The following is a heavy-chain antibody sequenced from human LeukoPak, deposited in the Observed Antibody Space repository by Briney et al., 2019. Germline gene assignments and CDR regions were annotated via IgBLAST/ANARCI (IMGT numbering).Heavy chain of an antibody. CDR1: GGSVSSGNYY. CDR3: ARGRSGSSNT. J-gene: IGHJ3*01. CDR2: IYDSGST. D-gene: IGHD2-2*01. V-gene: IGHV4-61*01. Sequence: SETLSLTCTVSGGSVSSGNYYWSWIRQPPGKGLEWIGDIYDSGSTNYNPSLKSRVTISVDTSKNQFSLKLSSVTAADTAVYYCARGRSGSSNTWGQGTMVTVSS.